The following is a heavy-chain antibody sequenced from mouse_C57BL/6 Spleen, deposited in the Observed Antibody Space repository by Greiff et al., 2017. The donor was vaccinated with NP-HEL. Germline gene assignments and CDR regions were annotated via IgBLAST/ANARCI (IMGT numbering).Heavy chain of an antibody. CDR1: GYTFTSYW. Sequence: QVQLKQPGAELVMPGASVKLSCKASGYTFTSYWMHWVKQRPGQGLEWIGEIDPSDSYTNYNQKFKGKSTLTVDKSSSTAYMQLSSLTSEDSAVYYCARNGYYGSSYVAYWGQGTLVTVSA. J-gene: IGHJ3*01. D-gene: IGHD1-1*01. CDR2: IDPSDSYT. V-gene: IGHV1-69*01. CDR3: ARNGYYGSSYVAY.